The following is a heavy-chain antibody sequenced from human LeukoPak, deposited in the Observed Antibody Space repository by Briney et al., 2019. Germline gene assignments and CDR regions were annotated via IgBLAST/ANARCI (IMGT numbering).Heavy chain of an antibody. Sequence: GGSLRLSCAASGFTFSSYSMNWVRQAPGKGLEWVSYISSSSSTIYYADSVKGRFTISRDNSKNTLYLQMNSLRAEDTAVYYCARDQMSRRSGPIDYWGQGTLVTVSS. CDR3: ARDQMSRRSGPIDY. D-gene: IGHD6-6*01. V-gene: IGHV3-48*01. CDR1: GFTFSSYS. J-gene: IGHJ4*02. CDR2: ISSSSSTI.